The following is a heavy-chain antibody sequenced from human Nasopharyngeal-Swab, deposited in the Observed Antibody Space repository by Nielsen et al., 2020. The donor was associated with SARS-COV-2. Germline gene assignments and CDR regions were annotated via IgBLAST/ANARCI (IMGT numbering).Heavy chain of an antibody. CDR1: GDTFSSSA. CDR3: ARAHPRSCTDGACFRGQVYNWFDP. CDR2: IIPMFGTA. Sequence: SVKVSCKASGDTFSSSAITWVRQAPGQGLEWMGGIIPMFGTADYAQKFQGRVTITADRSTSTAYMEMNSLRSEDTAVYYCARAHPRSCTDGACFRGQVYNWFDPWGQGTLVTVSS. J-gene: IGHJ5*02. D-gene: IGHD2-8*01. V-gene: IGHV1-69*06.